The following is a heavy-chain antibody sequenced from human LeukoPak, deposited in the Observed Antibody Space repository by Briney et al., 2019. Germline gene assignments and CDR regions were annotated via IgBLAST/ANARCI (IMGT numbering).Heavy chain of an antibody. CDR3: AKHCSSTSCFRFDY. CDR1: GFTFSHAW. V-gene: IGHV3-15*01. J-gene: IGHJ4*02. Sequence: GGSLRLSCAASGFTFSHAWMSWVRQAPGKGPEWVGRIKSKTDGGTTDYAAPVKGRFTISRDDSKNTLYLQMNSLRAEDTAVYYCAKHCSSTSCFRFDYWGQGTLVTVSS. CDR2: IKSKTDGGTT. D-gene: IGHD2-2*01.